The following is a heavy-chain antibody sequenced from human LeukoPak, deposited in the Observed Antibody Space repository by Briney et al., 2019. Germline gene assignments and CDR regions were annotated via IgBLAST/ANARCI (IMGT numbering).Heavy chain of an antibody. J-gene: IGHJ4*02. D-gene: IGHD1-7*01. CDR1: GGSFSGYY. Sequence: SETLSLTCAVYGGSFSGYYWSWIRQPPGKGLEWIGEINHSGSTNYNPSLKSRVTVSVDTSKNQFSLKLSSVTAADTAVYYCASGNWNYDYWDQGTLVTVSS. CDR2: INHSGST. V-gene: IGHV4-34*01. CDR3: ASGNWNYDY.